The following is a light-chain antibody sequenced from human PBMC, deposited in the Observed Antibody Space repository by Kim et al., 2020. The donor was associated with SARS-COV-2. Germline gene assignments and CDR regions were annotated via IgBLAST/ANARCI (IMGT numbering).Light chain of an antibody. V-gene: IGKV1-39*01. CDR1: QSIRSY. CDR2: TAS. J-gene: IGKJ2*03. Sequence: IQMTQPPSSLSASVGDRVTITCRASQSIRSYLNWYQQRPGKAPKALIYTASTLHSGVPSRFSGSGSGTDFTFTISSLQPVNCGTYYCQQTFSIPYSFGQGTKLEI. CDR3: QQTFSIPYS.